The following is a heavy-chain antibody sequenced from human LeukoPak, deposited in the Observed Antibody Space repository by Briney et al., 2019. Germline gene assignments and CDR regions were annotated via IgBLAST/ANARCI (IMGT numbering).Heavy chain of an antibody. D-gene: IGHD2-2*01. CDR3: ARDGYCSSTSCNYYYMDV. Sequence: KAGGSLRPSCAASGFTFSSHSMTWVRQAPGKGLEWVSSISRSGMYIYYADAVKGRFTISRDNAKNSLYLQMNSLRGEDTAVYYCARDGYCSSTSCNYYYMDVWGKGTTVTVSS. J-gene: IGHJ6*03. V-gene: IGHV3-21*01. CDR2: ISRSGMYI. CDR1: GFTFSSHS.